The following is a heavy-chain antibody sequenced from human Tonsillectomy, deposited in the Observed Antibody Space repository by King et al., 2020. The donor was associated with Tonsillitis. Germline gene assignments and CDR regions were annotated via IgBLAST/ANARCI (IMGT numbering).Heavy chain of an antibody. Sequence: VQLVESGGGVVQPGRSLRLSCAASGFTFNNYGMYWVRQAPGKGLDWVAVISSDGGNKHYADSVKGRFTISRDNSRNTLYLEMNSLRAEDTAVYYCAKDHDTSCGTYYFYYGMDVWGQGTTVTVSS. CDR1: GFTFNNYG. D-gene: IGHD1-1*01. CDR3: AKDHDTSCGTYYFYYGMDV. V-gene: IGHV3-30*18. CDR2: ISSDGGNK. J-gene: IGHJ6*02.